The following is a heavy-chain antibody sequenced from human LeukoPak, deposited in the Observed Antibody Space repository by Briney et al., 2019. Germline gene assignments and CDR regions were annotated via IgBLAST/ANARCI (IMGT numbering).Heavy chain of an antibody. D-gene: IGHD3-10*01. J-gene: IGHJ4*02. CDR2: IKQDGSEK. CDR1: GFTFSSYW. V-gene: IGHV3-7*01. CDR3: ARYCDRGASSACGGY. Sequence: QSGGSLRLSCAASGFTFSSYWMSWVRQAPGKGLEWVANIKQDGSEKYYVDSVKGRFTISRDNAKNSLYLQMNSLRAEDTAVYYCARYCDRGASSACGGYWGQGTLVTVSS.